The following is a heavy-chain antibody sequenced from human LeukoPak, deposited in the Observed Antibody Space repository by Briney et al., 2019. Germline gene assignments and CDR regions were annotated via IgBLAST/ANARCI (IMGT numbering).Heavy chain of an antibody. Sequence: GASVKVSCKASGYTFTSYGISWVRQAPGQGLEWMGWINPNSGGTNYAQKFQGRVTMTRDTSISTAYMELSRLRSDDTAVYYCARDRIAAAGFEFDPWGQGTLVTVSS. CDR1: GYTFTSYG. CDR3: ARDRIAAAGFEFDP. J-gene: IGHJ5*02. D-gene: IGHD6-13*01. CDR2: INPNSGGT. V-gene: IGHV1-2*02.